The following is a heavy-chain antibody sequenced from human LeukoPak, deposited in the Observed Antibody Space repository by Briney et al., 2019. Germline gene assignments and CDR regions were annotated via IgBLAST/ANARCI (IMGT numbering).Heavy chain of an antibody. CDR1: GFTFSTFA. J-gene: IGHJ5*02. Sequence: GGSLRLSCAASGFTFSTFAMTWVRQAPGKGLEWVSSITGTHYTTYNTDSVKGRFTISRDNSKNTLYLQMYSLRADDTAVYYCTKDPNGDYVGAFDPWGQGTLVTASS. CDR3: TKDPNGDYVGAFDP. D-gene: IGHD4-17*01. CDR2: ITGTHYTT. V-gene: IGHV3-23*01.